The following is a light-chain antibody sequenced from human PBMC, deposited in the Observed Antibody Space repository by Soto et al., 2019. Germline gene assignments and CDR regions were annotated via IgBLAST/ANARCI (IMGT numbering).Light chain of an antibody. CDR3: GALDDSLSGWV. CDR2: RNY. Sequence: QSVLTQPPSASETPGQRVTISCSGSSSNIGSNHVYWYQHLPGTAPKLLIYRNYLRPSGVPDRFSASKSATSASLAISGLRSDDEADYYCGALDDSLSGWVFGVWTKLTV. J-gene: IGLJ3*02. CDR1: SSNIGSNH. V-gene: IGLV1-47*01.